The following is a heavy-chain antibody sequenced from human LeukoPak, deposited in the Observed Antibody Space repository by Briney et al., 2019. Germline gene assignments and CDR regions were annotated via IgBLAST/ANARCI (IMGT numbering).Heavy chain of an antibody. CDR2: INPNSGGT. Sequence: GASVKVSCKASGYTFTSYYMHWVRQAPGQGLEWMGWINPNSGGTNYAQKFQGRVTMTRDTSISTAYMELSRLRSDDTAVYYCARRAVVVPAAMGYYYYYMDVWGKGTTVTVSS. CDR1: GYTFTSYY. CDR3: ARRAVVVPAAMGYYYYYMDV. V-gene: IGHV1-2*02. D-gene: IGHD2-2*01. J-gene: IGHJ6*03.